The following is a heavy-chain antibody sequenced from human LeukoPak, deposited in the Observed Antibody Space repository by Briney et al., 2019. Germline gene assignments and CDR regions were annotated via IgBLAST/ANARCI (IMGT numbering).Heavy chain of an antibody. J-gene: IGHJ4*02. D-gene: IGHD1-7*01. CDR1: GYTFTSYD. Sequence: GASVKVSCKASGYTFTSYDINWVRQATGQGLEWMRWMSPNSGNTGYAQKFQGRVTMTRNTSISTAYMELSSLRSEDTAVYYCASGGTHTELFDYWGQGTLVTVSS. V-gene: IGHV1-8*01. CDR3: ASGGTHTELFDY. CDR2: MSPNSGNT.